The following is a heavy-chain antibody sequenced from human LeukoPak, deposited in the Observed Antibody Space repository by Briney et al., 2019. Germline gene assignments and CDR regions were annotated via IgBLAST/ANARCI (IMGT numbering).Heavy chain of an antibody. CDR3: ARVLNDGYSDF. CDR2: IRYSGTT. J-gene: IGHJ4*02. V-gene: IGHV4-59*02. Sequence: PSETLSLTCTVSGCSVSGYYWSWIRQPPGKGLEWIGYIRYSGTTRYNPSLNSRVTISVDTSKNQFSLKLNSVTAADTAVYYCARVLNDGYSDFWGQGTLVTVSS. D-gene: IGHD3-22*01. CDR1: GCSVSGYY.